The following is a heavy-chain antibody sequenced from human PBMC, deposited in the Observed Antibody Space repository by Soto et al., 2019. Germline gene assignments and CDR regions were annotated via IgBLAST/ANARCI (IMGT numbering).Heavy chain of an antibody. CDR1: GYTLTELS. Sequence: QVQLVQSGAEVKKPGASVKVSCKVSGYTLTELSMHWVRQAPGKGLEWMGGFDPEDGETIYAQKFQGRVTMTEVTSTDTAYMELSSLRSEDTAVYYCGGNSGYDLYFDLWGRGTLVTVSS. CDR2: FDPEDGET. D-gene: IGHD5-12*01. J-gene: IGHJ2*01. CDR3: GGNSGYDLYFDL. V-gene: IGHV1-24*01.